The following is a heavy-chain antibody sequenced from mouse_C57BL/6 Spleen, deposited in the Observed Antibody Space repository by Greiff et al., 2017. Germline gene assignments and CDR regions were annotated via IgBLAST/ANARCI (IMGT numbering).Heavy chain of an antibody. V-gene: IGHV3-6*01. CDR2: ISYDGSN. D-gene: IGHD1-1*01. CDR3: ARALRRGAMDY. J-gene: IGHJ4*01. Sequence: EVQLQQSGPGLVKPSQSLSLTCSVTGYSITSGYYWNWTRQFPGNKLEWMGYISYDGSNNYNPSLKNRISITRDTSKNQFFLKLNSVTTEDTATYYCARALRRGAMDYWGQGTSVTVSS. CDR1: GYSITSGYY.